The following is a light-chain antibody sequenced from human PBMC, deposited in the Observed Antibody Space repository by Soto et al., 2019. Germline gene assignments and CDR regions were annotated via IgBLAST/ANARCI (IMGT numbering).Light chain of an antibody. Sequence: DIVMTQSPDSLAVSLSERATINGKSSQSVLYSSNNKNYLAWYQQKPGQPPKLLIYWASTRESGVPDRFSGSGSGTDFTLTISRLQAEDVAVYYCQQYYSTPPALTFGGGNKVEIK. J-gene: IGKJ4*01. CDR2: WAS. V-gene: IGKV4-1*01. CDR3: QQYYSTPPALT. CDR1: QSVLYSSNNKNY.